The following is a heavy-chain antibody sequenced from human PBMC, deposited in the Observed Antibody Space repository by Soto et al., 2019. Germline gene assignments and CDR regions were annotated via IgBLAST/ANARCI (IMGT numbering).Heavy chain of an antibody. V-gene: IGHV1-69*13. Sequence: SVKVSCKASGGTFSSYAISWVRQAPGQGLEWMGGITPIFGTANYAQKFQGRVTITADESTSTAYMELSSLRSEDTAVYYCASQFWSGYYVFDPWGQGTLVTVSS. CDR2: ITPIFGTA. J-gene: IGHJ5*02. D-gene: IGHD3-3*01. CDR1: GGTFSSYA. CDR3: ASQFWSGYYVFDP.